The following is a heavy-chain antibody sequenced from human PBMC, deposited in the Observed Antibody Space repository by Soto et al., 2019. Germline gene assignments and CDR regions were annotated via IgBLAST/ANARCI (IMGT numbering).Heavy chain of an antibody. CDR3: ARDCSSTSCYAYP. Sequence: QVQLVQSGAEVKKPGSSVKVSCKASGGTFSSYTISWERQAPGQGLEWMGRIIPILGIANYAQKFQGRVTITADKSTSTAYMELSSLRSEDTAVYYCARDCSSTSCYAYPWGQGTLGTVSS. D-gene: IGHD2-2*01. CDR1: GGTFSSYT. CDR2: IIPILGIA. V-gene: IGHV1-69*08. J-gene: IGHJ5*02.